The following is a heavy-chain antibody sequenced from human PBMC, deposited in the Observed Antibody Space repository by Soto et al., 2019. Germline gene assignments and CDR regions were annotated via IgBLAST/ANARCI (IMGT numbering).Heavy chain of an antibody. D-gene: IGHD3-22*01. V-gene: IGHV1-69*04. CDR2: IIPILGIA. J-gene: IGHJ4*02. Sequence: SVKVSCKASGGTFSSYTISWVRQAPGQGLEWMGRIIPILGIANYAQKFQGRVTITADKSTSTAYMELSSLRSEDTAVYYCAREEGADYYDGSGSFDYWGKGTLVTVPP. CDR3: AREEGADYYDGSGSFDY. CDR1: GGTFSSYT.